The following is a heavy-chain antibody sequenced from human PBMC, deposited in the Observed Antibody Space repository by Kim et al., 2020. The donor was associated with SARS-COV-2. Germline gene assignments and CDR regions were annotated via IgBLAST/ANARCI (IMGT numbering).Heavy chain of an antibody. D-gene: IGHD3-16*01. V-gene: IGHV3-23*01. CDR3: TKNHTLTKPSY. Sequence: GGSLRLSCVASGFTFSSYAMSWVRQAPGKGLEWVSALTSSGDTTYYIDSVEGRFTISRDNSKNTLYLQMNGLRAEDTATYYCTKNHTLTKPSYWGQGTLVIVSS. CDR1: GFTFSSYA. J-gene: IGHJ4*02. CDR2: LTSSGDTT.